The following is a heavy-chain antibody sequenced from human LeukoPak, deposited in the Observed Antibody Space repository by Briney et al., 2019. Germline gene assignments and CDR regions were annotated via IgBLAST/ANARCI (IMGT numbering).Heavy chain of an antibody. CDR1: GFTFSSYW. D-gene: IGHD1-7*01. V-gene: IGHV3-7*01. CDR3: ARVGPRGDDTGWNFFDY. CDR2: IKQDGSEK. J-gene: IGHJ4*02. Sequence: SGGSLRLSCAASGFTFSSYWMSWVRQAPGKGLEWVANIKQDGSEKYYVDSVKGRFTISRDNAKNSLYIQMNSLRVEDTAVYYCARVGPRGDDTGWNFFDYWGQGTLVTVSS.